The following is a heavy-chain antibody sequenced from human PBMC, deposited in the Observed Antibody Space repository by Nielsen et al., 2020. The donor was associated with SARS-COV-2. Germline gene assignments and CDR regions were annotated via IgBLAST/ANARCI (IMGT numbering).Heavy chain of an antibody. CDR3: ASGIAAAGIFDY. J-gene: IGHJ4*02. CDR2: ISGSGGST. D-gene: IGHD6-13*01. Sequence: GGSLRLSCAASGFTFSSYAMSWVRQAPGKGLEWVSAISGSGGSTYYADSVKGRSTISRHNSKNTLYLQMNSLRAEDTAVYYCASGIAAAGIFDYWGQGTLVTVSS. V-gene: IGHV3-23*01. CDR1: GFTFSSYA.